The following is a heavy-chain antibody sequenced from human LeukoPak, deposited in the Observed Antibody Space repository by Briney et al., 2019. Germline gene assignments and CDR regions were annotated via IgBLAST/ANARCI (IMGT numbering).Heavy chain of an antibody. CDR3: VIAVAGYFDY. J-gene: IGHJ4*02. Sequence: PGGSLRLSCAASGFTFSSYGMHWVRQAPGKGLEWVAVIWYDGSNKYYADSVKGRFTISRDNSKNTPYLQMNSLRAEDTAVYYCVIAVAGYFDYWGQGTLVTVSS. CDR1: GFTFSSYG. V-gene: IGHV3-33*01. CDR2: IWYDGSNK. D-gene: IGHD6-19*01.